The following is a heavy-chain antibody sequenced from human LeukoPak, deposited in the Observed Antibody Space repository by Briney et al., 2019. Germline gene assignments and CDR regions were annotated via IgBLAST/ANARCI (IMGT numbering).Heavy chain of an antibody. CDR1: GFTFSSSS. Sequence: GGSLRLSCAASGFTFSSSSMSWVRQAPGKGLEWVSYISSSSSTLYYADSVEGRFTISRDNAKNSLYLQMNSLRAEDTAVYYCARARSGYYWDYWGQGTLVTVSS. CDR2: ISSSSSTL. CDR3: ARARSGYYWDY. V-gene: IGHV3-48*01. J-gene: IGHJ4*02. D-gene: IGHD3-22*01.